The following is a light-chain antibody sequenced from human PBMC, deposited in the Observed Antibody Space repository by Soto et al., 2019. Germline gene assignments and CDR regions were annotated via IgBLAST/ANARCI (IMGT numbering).Light chain of an antibody. Sequence: QSALTQPASVSGSPGQAVTISCTGTNTDVGGYKDVSWYQQLPGKAPKLIIYDVNNRPSGVSNRFSGSKSGNTASLTISGHEADDEAYYYCNSYTSLSSSVFGGGTKLTVL. J-gene: IGLJ3*02. CDR3: NSYTSLSSSV. CDR2: DVN. V-gene: IGLV2-14*01. CDR1: NTDVGGYKD.